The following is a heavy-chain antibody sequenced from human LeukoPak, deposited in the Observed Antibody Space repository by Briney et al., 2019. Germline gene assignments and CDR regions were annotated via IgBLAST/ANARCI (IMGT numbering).Heavy chain of an antibody. Sequence: GGSLRLSCAASGFTFSSYAMSWVRQAPGKGLEWVAVIPYDGSNKYYADSVKGRFTISRDNSKNTLYLQMNSLRAEDTAVYYCARAARELRLYWGQGTLVTVSS. CDR3: ARAARELRLY. J-gene: IGHJ4*02. CDR2: IPYDGSNK. V-gene: IGHV3-30-3*01. CDR1: GFTFSSYA. D-gene: IGHD1-26*01.